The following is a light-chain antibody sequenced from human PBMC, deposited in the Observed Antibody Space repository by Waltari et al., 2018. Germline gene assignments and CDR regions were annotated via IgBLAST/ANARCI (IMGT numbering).Light chain of an antibody. V-gene: IGKV3-20*01. Sequence: EIVLTQSPGTLSLSPGERATLSCRASQSCSRTLAWYQQQPGQSTRLLISDASTRATGIPDRFSGSGSGTDCSLTISRLEPEDFAVYYCQKYGTLPATFGQGTKVEIK. CDR1: QSCSRT. CDR3: QKYGTLPAT. J-gene: IGKJ1*01. CDR2: DAS.